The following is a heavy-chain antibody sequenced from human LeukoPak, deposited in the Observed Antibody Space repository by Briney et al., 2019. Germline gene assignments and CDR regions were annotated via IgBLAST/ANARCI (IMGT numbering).Heavy chain of an antibody. J-gene: IGHJ4*02. Sequence: PGGSLRLSCAASGFTFTNYAIHWVRQAPGKGLEWVAVISYDGDYQYCADSVKGRFTISRDNSKNTLYLQMNSLRPEDTAVYYCARDSYDYGDYGKSFDYWGQGTLVTVSS. V-gene: IGHV3-30*04. CDR2: ISYDGDYQ. CDR3: ARDSYDYGDYGKSFDY. CDR1: GFTFTNYA. D-gene: IGHD4-17*01.